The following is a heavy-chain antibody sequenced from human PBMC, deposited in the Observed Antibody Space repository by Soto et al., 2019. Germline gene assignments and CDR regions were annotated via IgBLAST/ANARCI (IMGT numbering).Heavy chain of an antibody. CDR2: IYYSGST. Sequence: SETLSLTCTVSGGSISSYYWSWIRQPPGKGLEWIGYIYYSGSTNYNPSLKSRVTISVDTSKNQFSLKLSSVTAADTAVYYCARCLRASSGYYWGPFDYWGQGTPVTVSS. J-gene: IGHJ4*02. D-gene: IGHD3-22*01. CDR3: ARCLRASSGYYWGPFDY. CDR1: GGSISSYY. V-gene: IGHV4-59*01.